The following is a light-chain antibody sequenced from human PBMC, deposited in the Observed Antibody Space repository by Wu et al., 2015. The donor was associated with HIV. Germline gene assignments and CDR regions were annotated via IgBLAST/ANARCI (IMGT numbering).Light chain of an antibody. V-gene: IGKV3-20*01. Sequence: DIVLTQSPGTLSLSPGERAALSCRASQSVRYNYLAWYQQKPGQAPRLLIYGASSRATGIPHRFSGSGSGTDFSLTISRLEPEDFAVYYCQQYDRSPETFGHGTKVEIK. CDR2: GAS. CDR1: QSVRYNY. J-gene: IGKJ1*01. CDR3: QQYDRSPET.